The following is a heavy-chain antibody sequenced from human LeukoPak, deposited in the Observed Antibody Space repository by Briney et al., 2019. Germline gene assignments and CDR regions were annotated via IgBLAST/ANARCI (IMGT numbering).Heavy chain of an antibody. CDR2: INHSGST. J-gene: IGHJ6*02. Sequence: PSETLSLTCAVYGGSFSGYYWSWIRQPPGKGLEWIGEINHSGSTNSNSSLKSRVTISVDPPKNQFSLKLSSVAAADTAVYYCARGAGNYYFYGMDVWGQGTTVTVSS. CDR1: GGSFSGYY. V-gene: IGHV4-34*01. CDR3: ARGAGNYYFYGMDV.